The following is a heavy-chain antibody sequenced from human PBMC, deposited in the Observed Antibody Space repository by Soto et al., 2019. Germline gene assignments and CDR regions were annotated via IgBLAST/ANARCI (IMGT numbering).Heavy chain of an antibody. D-gene: IGHD4-17*01. CDR3: ARVPFGDPHFDR. CDR2: IYDSGNT. J-gene: IGHJ4*02. Sequence: QVQLQESGPGLVKPSQTLSLTCTVSGDSISSGAYYRSWIRQHPGKGLEWIGYIYDSGNTYYNTSLKSRVTISLDTSQNQSSLKLPSVPAADTAAYYCARVPFGDPHFDRWGQGTLVTVSS. CDR1: GDSISSGAYY. V-gene: IGHV4-31*03.